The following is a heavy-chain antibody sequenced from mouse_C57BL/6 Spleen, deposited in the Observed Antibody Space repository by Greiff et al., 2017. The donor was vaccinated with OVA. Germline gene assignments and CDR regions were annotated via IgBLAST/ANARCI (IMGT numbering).Heavy chain of an antibody. V-gene: IGHV5-6*01. CDR1: GFTFSSYG. D-gene: IGHD4-1*01. J-gene: IGHJ2*01. Sequence: EVKLVESGGDLVKPGGSLKLSCAASGFTFSSYGMSWVRQTPDKRLEWVATISSGGSYTYYPDSVKVRFTISRDNAKNTLYLQMSSLKSEDTAMYYCARQRLGLDYWGQGTTLTVSS. CDR2: ISSGGSYT. CDR3: ARQRLGLDY.